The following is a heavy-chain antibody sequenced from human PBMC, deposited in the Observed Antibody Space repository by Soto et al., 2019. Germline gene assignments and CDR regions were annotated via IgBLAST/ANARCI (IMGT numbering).Heavy chain of an antibody. CDR3: AKDGANKKQYSGRWLVRYFDY. D-gene: IGHD6-19*01. CDR1: GFTFSSYA. CDR2: ISGSGGST. J-gene: IGHJ4*02. V-gene: IGHV3-23*01. Sequence: GGSLRLSCAASGFTFSSYAMSWVRQAPGKGLEWVSAISGSGGSTYYADSVKGRFTISRDNSKNTLYLQMNSLRAEDTAVYYCAKDGANKKQYSGRWLVRYFDYWGQGTLVTVSS.